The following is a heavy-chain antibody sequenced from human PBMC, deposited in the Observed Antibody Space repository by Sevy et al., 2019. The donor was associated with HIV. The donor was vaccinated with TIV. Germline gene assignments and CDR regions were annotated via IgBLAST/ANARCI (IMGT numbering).Heavy chain of an antibody. V-gene: IGHV3-11*01. D-gene: IGHD3-10*01. CDR3: ARGMNMVRGVITDCYYYMDV. J-gene: IGHJ6*03. CDR1: GFTFSDYY. Sequence: GGSLRLSCAASGFTFSDYYMSWIRQAPGKGLEWVSYISSSGSTIYYADSVKGRFTISRDNDKNSLYLQMNSLRAEGTAVYYSARGMNMVRGVITDCYYYMDVWGKGTTVTVSS. CDR2: ISSSGSTI.